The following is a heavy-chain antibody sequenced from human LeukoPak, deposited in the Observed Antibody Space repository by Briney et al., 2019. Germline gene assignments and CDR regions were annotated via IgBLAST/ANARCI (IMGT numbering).Heavy chain of an antibody. V-gene: IGHV4-59*01. CDR1: GGSISSDY. D-gene: IGHD3/OR15-3a*01. Sequence: SETLSLTCTVSGGSISSDYWSWIRQPPGKRLEWIGYVYNSGSTNYNPSLKSRVTISIDTSKNRFSLKLSSVTAADTAVYYCARGRRLFMIFGGSFDPWGQGTLVTVSS. CDR2: VYNSGST. CDR3: ARGRRLFMIFGGSFDP. J-gene: IGHJ5*02.